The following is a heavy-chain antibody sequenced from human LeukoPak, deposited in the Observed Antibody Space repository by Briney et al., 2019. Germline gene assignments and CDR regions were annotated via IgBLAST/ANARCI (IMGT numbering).Heavy chain of an antibody. V-gene: IGHV3-48*01. D-gene: IGHD4/OR15-4a*01. CDR1: GFTFRAYR. Sequence: GGSLRLSCVASGFTFRAYRMTWVRQAPRKGLEWISFISSTGGTKYYADSVKGRFTISRDNADNSLYLQMNDLRAEDTAVYSCARANNFDYWGQGTLVTVSS. CDR3: ARANNFDY. CDR2: ISSTGGTK. J-gene: IGHJ4*02.